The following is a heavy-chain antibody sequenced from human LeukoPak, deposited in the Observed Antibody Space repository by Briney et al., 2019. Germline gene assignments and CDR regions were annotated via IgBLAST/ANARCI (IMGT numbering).Heavy chain of an antibody. CDR1: GFTFDSYW. J-gene: IGHJ4*02. D-gene: IGHD6-13*01. CDR2: IKEDGSEK. V-gene: IGHV3-7*05. CDR3: AREIGSAARGR. Sequence: GGPLRLSCATSGFTFDSYWMSWVRQAPGKGLEWVANIKEDGSEKYYVDSVKGRFTISRDNAKNSVYLQMKSLRAEDTAMYYCAREIGSAARGRWGQGTLVIVS.